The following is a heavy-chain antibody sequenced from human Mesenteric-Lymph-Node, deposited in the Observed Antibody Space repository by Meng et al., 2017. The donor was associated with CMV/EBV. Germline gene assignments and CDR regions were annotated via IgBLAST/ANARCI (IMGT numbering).Heavy chain of an antibody. CDR2: IYYSGST. Sequence: LTCTASGCSISSYSWSWIRQPPGKGLEWIGYIYYSGSTNYNPSLKSRVTISVDTSKNQFSLKLSSVTAADTAVHYCARELEQGDYFDYWGQGTLVTVSS. J-gene: IGHJ4*02. D-gene: IGHD1/OR15-1a*01. CDR3: ARELEQGDYFDY. V-gene: IGHV4-59*01. CDR1: GCSISSYS.